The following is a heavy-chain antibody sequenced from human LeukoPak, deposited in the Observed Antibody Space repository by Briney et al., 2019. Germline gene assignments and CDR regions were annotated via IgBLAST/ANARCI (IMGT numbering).Heavy chain of an antibody. CDR2: LRTNTGGT. CDR1: GYTFTDLY. J-gene: IGHJ4*02. Sequence: APVKVSCKASGYTFTDLYIHWVRQAPGQGLEWMGFLRTNTGGTSYAQKFQGRVTMTRDTSISTAYLELTSLTSDDTAVYFCARHNYDFDFDYWGQGTLVTVSA. V-gene: IGHV1-2*02. D-gene: IGHD3-3*01. CDR3: ARHNYDFDFDY.